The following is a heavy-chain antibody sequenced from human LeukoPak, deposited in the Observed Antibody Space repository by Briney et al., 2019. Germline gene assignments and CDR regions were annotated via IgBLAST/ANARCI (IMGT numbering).Heavy chain of an antibody. J-gene: IGHJ1*01. Sequence: PGGSLRLSCAASGFTFSDYYRSWIRQAPGEGLERVAYISSSGSTIYYADSVKGRFTISRDNAKNSLYLQMNSLRAEDTAVYYCARDGHYDSLTGYFQDWGQGTLVTVSS. CDR3: ARDGHYDSLTGYFQD. D-gene: IGHD3-9*01. CDR1: GFTFSDYY. CDR2: ISSSGSTI. V-gene: IGHV3-11*01.